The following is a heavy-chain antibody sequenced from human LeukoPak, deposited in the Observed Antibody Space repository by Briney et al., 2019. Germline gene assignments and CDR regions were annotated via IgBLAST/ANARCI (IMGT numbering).Heavy chain of an antibody. CDR3: ARELAVAGPGDY. CDR1: GFTFSSYW. J-gene: IGHJ4*02. D-gene: IGHD6-19*01. Sequence: PGGSLRLSCAASGFTFSSYWMSWVRQDPGKGLEWVANIKEDGSEKYYEGSVKGRFTISRDNAKNSLYLQMNSLRAEDTAVYYCARELAVAGPGDYWGQGTLVTVSS. CDR2: IKEDGSEK. V-gene: IGHV3-7*01.